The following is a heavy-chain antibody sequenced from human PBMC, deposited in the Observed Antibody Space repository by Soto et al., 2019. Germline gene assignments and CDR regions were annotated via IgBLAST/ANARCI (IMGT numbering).Heavy chain of an antibody. V-gene: IGHV3-23*01. Sequence: PGGSLRLSCAASGFTFSSYAMSWVRQAPGKGLEWVSAISGSGGSTYYADSVKGRFTISRDNSKNTLYLQMNSLRAEDTAVYYCAKDRWLWQQLGRKTNGGWFDPWGQGTMVTV. D-gene: IGHD6-13*01. CDR1: GFTFSSYA. J-gene: IGHJ5*02. CDR2: ISGSGGST. CDR3: AKDRWLWQQLGRKTNGGWFDP.